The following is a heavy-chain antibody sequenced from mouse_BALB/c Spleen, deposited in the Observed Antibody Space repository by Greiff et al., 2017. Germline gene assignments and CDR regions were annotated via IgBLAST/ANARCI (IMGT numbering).Heavy chain of an antibody. CDR2: ILPGSGST. Sequence: QVQLQQSGAELMKPGASVKISCKATGYTFSSYWIEWVKQRPGHGLEWIGEILPGSGSTNYNEKFKGKATFTADTSSNTAYMQLSSLTSEDSAVYYCARRGDYDHFDYWGQGTTLTVSS. D-gene: IGHD2-4*01. CDR1: GYTFSSYW. V-gene: IGHV1-9*01. CDR3: ARRGDYDHFDY. J-gene: IGHJ2*01.